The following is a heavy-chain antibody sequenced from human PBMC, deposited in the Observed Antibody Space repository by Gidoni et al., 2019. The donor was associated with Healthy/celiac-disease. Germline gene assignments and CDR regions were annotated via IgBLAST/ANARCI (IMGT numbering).Heavy chain of an antibody. D-gene: IGHD1-26*01. Sequence: QVQLVESGGGVVQPGRSLRLSCAASGFTFSSYAMHWVRQAPGKVLEWVAVISYDGSNKYYADSVKGRFTISRDNSKNTLYLQMNSLRAEDTAVYYCARDGSSGSYILTFDYWGQGTLVTVSS. CDR1: GFTFSSYA. CDR2: ISYDGSNK. CDR3: ARDGSSGSYILTFDY. J-gene: IGHJ4*02. V-gene: IGHV3-30*01.